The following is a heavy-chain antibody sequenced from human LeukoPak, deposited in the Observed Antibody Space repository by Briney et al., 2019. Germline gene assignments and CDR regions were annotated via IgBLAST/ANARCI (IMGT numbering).Heavy chain of an antibody. CDR2: TRNKANSYTT. CDR3: AGDGQGGGATNY. D-gene: IGHD1-26*01. Sequence: PGGSLRLSCAASGFTFSDHYMDWVRQAPGKGLEWVGRTRNKANSYTTEYAASVKGRFTISRDDSKNSLYLQMNSLKTEDTAVYYGAGDGQGGGATNYWGQEPWSPSPQ. V-gene: IGHV3-72*01. J-gene: IGHJ4*01. CDR1: GFTFSDHY.